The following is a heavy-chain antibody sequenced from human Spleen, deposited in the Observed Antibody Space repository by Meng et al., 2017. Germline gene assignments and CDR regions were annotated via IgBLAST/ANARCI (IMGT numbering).Heavy chain of an antibody. Sequence: ASVKVSCKPSGYNFPDYWLHWVRRAPGQGLEWMGRIDPKSGDTHYAQRFQGRVTMTGDTSISTAYMELIGLRSDDTAMYYCVRDEDISAAGKLFGDYWGQGTLVTVSS. CDR3: VRDEDISAAGKLFGDY. J-gene: IGHJ4*02. CDR1: GYNFPDYW. V-gene: IGHV1-2*06. CDR2: IDPKSGDT. D-gene: IGHD6-13*01.